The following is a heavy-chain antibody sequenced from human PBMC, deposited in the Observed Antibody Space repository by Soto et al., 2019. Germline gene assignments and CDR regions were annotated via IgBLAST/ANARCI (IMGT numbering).Heavy chain of an antibody. CDR3: ASSLWTWVRQPPYY. CDR1: GLSFNDSA. Sequence: PEGCLRLSCTASGLSFNDSAMTWVRQAPGRGLEWVSGISARADAKYYAASVRGRFTIFRDNSRRTESLQMNSLRVDDTAVYYCASSLWTWVRQPPYYWGLGALLTVSS. D-gene: IGHD3-10*01. V-gene: IGHV3-23*01. CDR2: ISARADAK. J-gene: IGHJ4*02.